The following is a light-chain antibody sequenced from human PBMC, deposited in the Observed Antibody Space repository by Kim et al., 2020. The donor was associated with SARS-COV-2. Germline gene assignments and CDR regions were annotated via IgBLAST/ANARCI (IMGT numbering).Light chain of an antibody. CDR3: SSYTSSSTFVV. V-gene: IGLV2-14*01. J-gene: IGLJ2*01. CDR2: VVT. CDR1: SSDVGGYNY. Sequence: QSALTQPASVSGSPGQSITISCTGTSSDVGGYNYVSWYQQHPGKAPKLMIYVVTKRPSGVSNRFSGSKSGNTASLTISGLQAEDEADYYCSSYTSSSTFVVFGGGTQLTVL.